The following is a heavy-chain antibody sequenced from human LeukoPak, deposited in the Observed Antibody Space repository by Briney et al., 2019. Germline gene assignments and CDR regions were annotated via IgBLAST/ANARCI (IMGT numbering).Heavy chain of an antibody. D-gene: IGHD3-22*01. J-gene: IGHJ4*02. CDR3: ARGRSGYYYFDY. V-gene: IGHV4-59*01. CDR2: IYYSGST. Sequence: PSETLSLTCTVSGGSISSYYWSWIRQPPGKGLEWIGYIYYSGSTNYNPSLKSRVTISVDTSKKQFSLKLSSVTAADTAVYYCARGRSGYYYFDYWGQGTLVTVSS. CDR1: GGSISSYY.